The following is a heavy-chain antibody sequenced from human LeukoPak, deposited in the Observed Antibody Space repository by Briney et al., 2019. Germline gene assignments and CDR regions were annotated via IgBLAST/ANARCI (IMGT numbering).Heavy chain of an antibody. J-gene: IGHJ4*02. CDR3: ARDPITIFGVVNMGY. Sequence: ASVKVSCKASGYTFTGYYMHWVRQAPGQGLEWMGWINPNSGGTNYAQKFQGRVTMTRDTSISTAYMELSRLRSDDTAVYYCARDPITIFGVVNMGYWGQGTLVTVSS. CDR1: GYTFTGYY. V-gene: IGHV1-2*02. CDR2: INPNSGGT. D-gene: IGHD3-3*01.